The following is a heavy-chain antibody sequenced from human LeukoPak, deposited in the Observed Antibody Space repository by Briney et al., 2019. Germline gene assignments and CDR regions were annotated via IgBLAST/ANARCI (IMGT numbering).Heavy chain of an antibody. CDR2: IYYSGST. D-gene: IGHD6-13*01. CDR1: GGSINSYY. V-gene: IGHV4-59*01. J-gene: IGHJ6*03. Sequence: SETLSLTCTVSGGSINSYYWSWIRQPPGKGLEWIGYIYYSGSTNYNPSLKSRVTISVDTSKNQFSLKLSSVTAADTAVYYCARVSSSSPFFYYYYMDVWGKGTTVTISS. CDR3: ARVSSSSPFFYYYYMDV.